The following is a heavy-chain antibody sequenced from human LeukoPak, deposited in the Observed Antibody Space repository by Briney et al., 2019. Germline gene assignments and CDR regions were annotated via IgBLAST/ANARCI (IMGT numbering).Heavy chain of an antibody. CDR3: ARDLEPYCSSTSCFPMDV. D-gene: IGHD2-2*01. CDR1: GYTFTGYY. V-gene: IGHV1-2*02. Sequence: ASVKVSCKASGYTFTGYYMHWVRQAPGQGLEWMGWINPNSGGTNYAQKFQGRVTMTRDTSISTAYMELSRLRSDDTAVYYCARDLEPYCSSTSCFPMDVWGKGTTVTVSS. J-gene: IGHJ6*03. CDR2: INPNSGGT.